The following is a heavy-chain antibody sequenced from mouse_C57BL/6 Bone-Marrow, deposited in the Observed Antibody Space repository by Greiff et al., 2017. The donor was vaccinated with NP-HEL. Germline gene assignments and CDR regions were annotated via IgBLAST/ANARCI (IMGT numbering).Heavy chain of an antibody. J-gene: IGHJ3*01. CDR3: ARHYDYDWFAY. CDR2: ISSGGSYT. V-gene: IGHV5-6*01. D-gene: IGHD2-4*01. Sequence: EVNVVESGGDLVKPGGSLKLSCAASGFTFSSYGMSWVRQTPDKRLEWVATISSGGSYTYYPDSVKGRFTISRDNAKNTLYLQMSSLKSEDTAMYYCARHYDYDWFAYWGQGTLVTVSA. CDR1: GFTFSSYG.